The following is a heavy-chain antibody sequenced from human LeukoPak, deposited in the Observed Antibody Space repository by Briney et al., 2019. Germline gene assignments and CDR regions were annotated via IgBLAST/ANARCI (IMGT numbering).Heavy chain of an antibody. J-gene: IGHJ3*02. V-gene: IGHV3-48*03. Sequence: PGGSLRLSCAASGFTFSSYVMNWVRQAPGKGLEWVSYISGGGSTIYYADSVKGRFTISRDNAKNSLYLQMNSLRAEDTAVYYCARDRYYYDSSGYYPDYPDAFDIWGQGTMVTVSS. D-gene: IGHD3-22*01. CDR1: GFTFSSYV. CDR3: ARDRYYYDSSGYYPDYPDAFDI. CDR2: ISGGGSTI.